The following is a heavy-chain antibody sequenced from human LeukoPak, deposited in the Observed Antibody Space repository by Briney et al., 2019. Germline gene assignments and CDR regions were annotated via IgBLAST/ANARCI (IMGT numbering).Heavy chain of an antibody. Sequence: SETLSLTCTVSGYSISSGYYWGWIRQPPGKGLEWIGSIYHSGSTYYNPSLKSRVTISVDTSKNQFSLKLSSVTAADTAVYYCARDRPGGDYSYWGQGTLVTVSS. D-gene: IGHD4-17*01. CDR2: IYHSGST. CDR1: GYSISSGYY. CDR3: ARDRPGGDYSY. V-gene: IGHV4-38-2*02. J-gene: IGHJ4*02.